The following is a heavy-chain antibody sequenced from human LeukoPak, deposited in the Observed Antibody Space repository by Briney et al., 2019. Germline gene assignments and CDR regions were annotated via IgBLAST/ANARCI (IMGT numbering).Heavy chain of an antibody. CDR2: ISPYNGNT. V-gene: IGHV1-18*01. CDR3: ARVGSHNCFDY. Sequence: ASVKVSCKASGGTFSSYAISWVRQAPGQGLEWMGWISPYNGNTNYAQKFQGRVTMTTDTSTSTVYLELRSLRSDDTAVYYCARVGSHNCFDYWGQGTLVTVSS. D-gene: IGHD2-15*01. CDR1: GGTFSSYA. J-gene: IGHJ4*02.